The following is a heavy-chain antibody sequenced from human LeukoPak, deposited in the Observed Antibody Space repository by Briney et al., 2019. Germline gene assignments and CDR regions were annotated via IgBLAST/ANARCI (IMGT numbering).Heavy chain of an antibody. D-gene: IGHD6-6*01. CDR3: ATEVAARSFDY. V-gene: IGHV1-69*06. Sequence: ASVKVSCKASGGTFSSYAISWVRQAPGQGLEWMGGIIPIFGTANYAQKFQGRVTMTEDTSTDTAYMELSSLRSEDTAVYYCATEVAARSFDYWGQGTLVTVSS. CDR1: GGTFSSYA. CDR2: IIPIFGTA. J-gene: IGHJ4*02.